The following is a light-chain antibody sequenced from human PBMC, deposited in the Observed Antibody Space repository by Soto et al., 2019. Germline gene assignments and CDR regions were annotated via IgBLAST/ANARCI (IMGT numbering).Light chain of an antibody. CDR2: EVN. Sequence: QSALTQPASVSGSPGQSITISCTGTSSDVGGYNYVSWYQQHPGKAPKLMIYEVNNRPSGVSNRFSGSKSGNTASLTISGLQAEDEADDYCSSFTSTSTYVFGTGTKLTVL. J-gene: IGLJ1*01. CDR1: SSDVGGYNY. V-gene: IGLV2-14*01. CDR3: SSFTSTSTYV.